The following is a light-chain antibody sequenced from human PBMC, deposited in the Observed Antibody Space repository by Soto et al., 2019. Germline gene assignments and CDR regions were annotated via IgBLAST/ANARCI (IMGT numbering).Light chain of an antibody. V-gene: IGKV3-15*01. CDR3: QQYNNWPPRWT. CDR2: VAS. J-gene: IGKJ1*01. Sequence: EIVMTQSPATLSVSPGEGATLSCRASQSVSSNLAWYQQKPGQAPRLLIYVASTRATGIPARFSGSGSGTEFTLTISSLQSEDFAVYYCQQYNNWPPRWTFGQGTKVDIK. CDR1: QSVSSN.